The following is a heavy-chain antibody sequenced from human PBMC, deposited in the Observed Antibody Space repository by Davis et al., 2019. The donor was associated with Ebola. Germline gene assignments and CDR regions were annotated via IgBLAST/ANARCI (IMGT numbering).Heavy chain of an antibody. CDR1: GGTFSSYA. D-gene: IGHD2-2*01. V-gene: IGHV1-69*06. CDR2: IIPIFGTA. CDR3: ARYQGVTPTDY. J-gene: IGHJ4*02. Sequence: SVKVSCKASGGTFSSYAISWVRQAPGQGLEWMGGIIPIFGTANYAQKFQGRVTITADNSTSTAYMELRSLRSDDTAVYYCARYQGVTPTDYWGQGTLVTVSS.